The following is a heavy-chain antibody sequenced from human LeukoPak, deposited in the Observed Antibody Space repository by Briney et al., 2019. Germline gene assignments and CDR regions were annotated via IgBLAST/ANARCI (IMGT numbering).Heavy chain of an antibody. CDR1: GGSINSYY. CDR3: ARRSSGWLVDY. CDR2: ISYSGST. V-gene: IGHV4-59*08. Sequence: SETLSLTCTVSGGSINSYYGSWIRQPPGKGLEWIGYISYSGSTNYNPSFKSRVTISVDTSKNQFSLRLSSVTAADTAVYYCARRSSGWLVDYWGRGTLVTVSS. D-gene: IGHD6-19*01. J-gene: IGHJ4*02.